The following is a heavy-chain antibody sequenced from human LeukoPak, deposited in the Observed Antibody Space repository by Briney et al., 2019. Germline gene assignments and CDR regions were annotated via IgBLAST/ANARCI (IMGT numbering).Heavy chain of an antibody. CDR3: ARLSYSSGWSLGY. V-gene: IGHV4-39*01. D-gene: IGHD6-19*01. CDR2: IYYSGST. CDR1: GGSISSSSYY. Sequence: SETLSLTCTVSGGSISSSSYYWGWIRQPPGKGLEWIGSIYYSGSTYYNPSLKSRVTISVDTSKNQFSLKLSSVTAADTAVYYCARLSYSSGWSLGYWGQGTLVTVSS. J-gene: IGHJ4*02.